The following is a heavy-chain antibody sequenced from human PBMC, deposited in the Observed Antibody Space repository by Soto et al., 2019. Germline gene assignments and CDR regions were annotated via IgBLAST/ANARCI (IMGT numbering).Heavy chain of an antibody. CDR3: ARGLLRLRFLEWLLIGLDY. CDR2: IIPIFGTA. CDR1: GGTFSSYA. Sequence: ASVKVSCKASGGTFSSYAISWVRQAPGRGLEWMGGIIPIFGTANYAQKFQGRVTITADESTSTAYMELSSLRSEDTAVYYCARGLLRLRFLEWLLIGLDYWGQGTLVTVSS. J-gene: IGHJ4*02. V-gene: IGHV1-69*13. D-gene: IGHD3-3*01.